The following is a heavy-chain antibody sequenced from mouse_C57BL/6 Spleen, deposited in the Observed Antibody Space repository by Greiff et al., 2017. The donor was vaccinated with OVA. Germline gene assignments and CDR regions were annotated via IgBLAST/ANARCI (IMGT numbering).Heavy chain of an antibody. CDR2: ISYDGSN. CDR3: ARVNYYGSSYVYFDV. J-gene: IGHJ1*03. D-gene: IGHD1-1*01. CDR1: GYSITSGYY. V-gene: IGHV3-6*01. Sequence: EVKLQESGPGLVKPSQSLSLTCSVTGYSITSGYYWNWIRQFPGNKLEWMGYISYDGSNNYNPSLKNRISITRDTSKNQFFLKLNSVTTEDTATYYCARVNYYGSSYVYFDVWGTGTTVTVSS.